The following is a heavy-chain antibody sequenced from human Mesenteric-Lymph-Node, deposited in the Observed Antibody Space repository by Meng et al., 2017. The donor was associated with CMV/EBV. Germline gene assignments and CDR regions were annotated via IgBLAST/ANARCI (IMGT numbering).Heavy chain of an antibody. CDR1: GGSVSSGSYY. CDR2: IYYSGST. Sequence: SETLSLTCTVSGGSVSSGSYYWSWIRQPPGTGLEWIGYIYYSGSTNYNPSLKSRVAISVDTSKNQFSLKLSSVTAADTAVYYCAREVLLDPYYGMDVWGQGTTVTVSS. J-gene: IGHJ6*02. V-gene: IGHV4-61*01. CDR3: AREVLLDPYYGMDV. D-gene: IGHD3-10*01.